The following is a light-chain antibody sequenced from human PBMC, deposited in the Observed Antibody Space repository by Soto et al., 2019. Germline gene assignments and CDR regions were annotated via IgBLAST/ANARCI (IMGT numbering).Light chain of an antibody. CDR2: DVS. CDR3: SSYTGSSTSV. J-gene: IGLJ1*01. V-gene: IGLV2-14*03. CDR1: SSDVGGYNY. Sequence: QSALTQPASVSGSPGQSITISCTGTSSDVGGYNYVSWYQQHPGKAPKLMIYDVSNRPSRVSNRFSGSKSGNTASLTISGLHTEDESVYYCSSYTGSSTSVFGTGTKLTVL.